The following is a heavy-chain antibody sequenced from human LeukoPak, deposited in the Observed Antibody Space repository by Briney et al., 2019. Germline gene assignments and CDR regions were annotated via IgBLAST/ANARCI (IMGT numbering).Heavy chain of an antibody. CDR2: ISSSSSYI. CDR1: GFTFSSYS. Sequence: SGGSLRLSCAASGFTFSSYSMNWVRQAPGKGLEWVSSISSSSSYIYYADSVKGRFTISRDNAKNSLYLQMNSLRAEDTAVYYCARGHIVVVIATDDAFDIWGQGTMVTVSS. D-gene: IGHD2-21*01. J-gene: IGHJ3*02. CDR3: ARGHIVVVIATDDAFDI. V-gene: IGHV3-21*01.